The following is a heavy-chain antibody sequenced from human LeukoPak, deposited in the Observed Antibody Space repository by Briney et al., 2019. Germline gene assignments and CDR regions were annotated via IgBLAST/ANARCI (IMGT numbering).Heavy chain of an antibody. CDR1: GGSFSGYY. CDR3: ARGRAIFGGTYIEAWFDP. D-gene: IGHD3-3*01. CDR2: INHSGST. V-gene: IGHV4-34*01. Sequence: SETLSLTCAVYGGSFSGYYWSWIRQPPGKGLEWIGEINHSGSTNYNPSLKSRVTISVDTSKNQFSLKLSSVTAADTAVYYCARGRAIFGGTYIEAWFDPWGQGTLVTVPS. J-gene: IGHJ5*02.